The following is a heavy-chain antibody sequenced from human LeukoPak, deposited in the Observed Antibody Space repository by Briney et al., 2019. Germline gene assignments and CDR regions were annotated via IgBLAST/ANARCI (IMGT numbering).Heavy chain of an antibody. CDR2: ISSSSYI. CDR3: ARDEGRYSYARGAAFDI. J-gene: IGHJ3*02. D-gene: IGHD5-18*01. V-gene: IGHV3-21*01. Sequence: PGGSLRLSCAASGFTFSSYSMNWVRQAPGKGLEWVSSISSSSYIYYADSVKGRFTISRDNAKNSLYLQMNSLRAEDTAVYYCARDEGRYSYARGAAFDIWGQGTMVTVSS. CDR1: GFTFSSYS.